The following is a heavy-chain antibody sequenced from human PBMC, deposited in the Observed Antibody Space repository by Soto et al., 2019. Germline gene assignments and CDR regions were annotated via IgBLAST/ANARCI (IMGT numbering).Heavy chain of an antibody. CDR1: GYTFTSYY. CDR3: ARPARARGGYVSIWFDP. D-gene: IGHD5-12*01. Sequence: ASVKVSCKASGYTFTSYYMHWVRQASGQGLEWVGIINPSGGSTSYAQKFQGRVTMTRDTSTSTVYMELSSLRSEDTAVYYCARPARARGGYVSIWFDPWGQGTLVTVSS. V-gene: IGHV1-46*01. CDR2: INPSGGST. J-gene: IGHJ5*02.